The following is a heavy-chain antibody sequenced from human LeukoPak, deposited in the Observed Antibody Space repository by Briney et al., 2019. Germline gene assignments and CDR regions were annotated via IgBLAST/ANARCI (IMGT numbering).Heavy chain of an antibody. J-gene: IGHJ4*02. CDR3: VRDRELAY. V-gene: IGHV4-59*01. D-gene: IGHD1-1*01. Sequence: SETLSLTCTVSGGSISSYYWSWIRQPPGKGLEWIGYIYYSGSTNYNPSLKSRVTISVDTSKNQFSLKLSSVTAADTAVYYCVRDRELAYWGQGILVTVSS. CDR1: GGSISSYY. CDR2: IYYSGST.